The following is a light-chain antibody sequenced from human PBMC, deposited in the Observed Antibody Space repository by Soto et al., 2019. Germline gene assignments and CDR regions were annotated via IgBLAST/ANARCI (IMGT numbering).Light chain of an antibody. Sequence: DIQMTQSPSSLAASVGDRVTITCQASQNINNYLNWYQQKPGTPPQLLIYDASNLEAGLPSRFRGSGSGTDFTFTISRLQPEDIATYYCQQYENLPTFGQGTQLEIK. V-gene: IGKV1-33*01. J-gene: IGKJ5*01. CDR1: QNINNY. CDR3: QQYENLPT. CDR2: DAS.